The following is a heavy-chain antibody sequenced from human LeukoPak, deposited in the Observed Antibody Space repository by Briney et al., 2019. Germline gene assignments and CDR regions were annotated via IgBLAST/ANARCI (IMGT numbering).Heavy chain of an antibody. Sequence: GGSLRLSCAASGFTFSSYGMSWVRQAPGKGLEWVSAISGSGGSTYYADSVKGRFTISRDNSKNTLYLQMNSLRAEDTAVYYCAKMVIVVVIPNYFDYWGQGTLVTVSS. CDR2: ISGSGGST. CDR1: GFTFSSYG. CDR3: AKMVIVVVIPNYFDY. J-gene: IGHJ4*02. V-gene: IGHV3-23*01. D-gene: IGHD3-22*01.